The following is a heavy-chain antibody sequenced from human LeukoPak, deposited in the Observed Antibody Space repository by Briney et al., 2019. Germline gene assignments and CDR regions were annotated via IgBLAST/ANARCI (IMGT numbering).Heavy chain of an antibody. CDR1: GCTFSIYA. Sequence: SVKVSCKASGCTFSIYAISWMRHAPGQGLELMGGIIPICGRANYSQKFQGRVTITADKSTGTPYMEPSRMRSGDRDVSYCARDRRDTAMVRLRGYYFDYCGQGTLVTVSS. CDR3: ARDRRDTAMVRLRGYYFDY. V-gene: IGHV1-69*06. D-gene: IGHD5-18*01. J-gene: IGHJ4*02. CDR2: IIPICGRA.